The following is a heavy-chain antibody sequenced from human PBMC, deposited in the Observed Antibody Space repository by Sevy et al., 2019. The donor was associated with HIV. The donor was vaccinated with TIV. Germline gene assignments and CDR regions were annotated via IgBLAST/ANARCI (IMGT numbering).Heavy chain of an antibody. V-gene: IGHV4-34*01. CDR1: GGSFSGYY. Sequence: SETLSLTCAVYGGSFSGYYWNWIRRSPGKGLEWIGEFNHSGSTHHNPSLKSRVTISVDTSKNQFSLRLNSVTAADTAVYYCARAPPVVVVPGAPSWFDPWGQGTLVTVSS. CDR3: ARAPPVVVVPGAPSWFDP. J-gene: IGHJ5*02. D-gene: IGHD2-2*01. CDR2: FNHSGST.